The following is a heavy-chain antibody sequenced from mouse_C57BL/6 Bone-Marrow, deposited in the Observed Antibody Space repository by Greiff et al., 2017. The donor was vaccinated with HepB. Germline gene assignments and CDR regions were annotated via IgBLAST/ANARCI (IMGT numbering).Heavy chain of an antibody. CDR1: GFSFNTYA. CDR2: IRSKSNNYAT. V-gene: IGHV10-1*01. D-gene: IGHD2-5*01. J-gene: IGHJ2*01. Sequence: EVKLVESGGGLVQPKGSLKLSCAASGFSFNTYAMNWVRQAPGKGLEWVARIRSKSNNYATYYADSVKDRFTISRDDSESMLYLQMNNLKTEDTAMYYCVSPYSNYYFDYWGQGTTLTVSS. CDR3: VSPYSNYYFDY.